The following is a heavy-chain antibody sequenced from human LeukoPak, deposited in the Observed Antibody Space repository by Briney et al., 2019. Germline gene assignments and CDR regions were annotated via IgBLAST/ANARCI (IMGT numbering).Heavy chain of an antibody. CDR2: ISSSSSYI. V-gene: IGHV3-21*01. CDR1: GFTLSRYS. J-gene: IGHJ4*02. Sequence: PGGSLRLSCAASGFTLSRYSMNWVRQAPGKGLEWVSSISSSSSYIYYGDSVKGRFTISRDNAKNSLYLQINSLRAEDTAVYYCARGGNLYCSATNCYDFDYWGQGTLVTVSS. CDR3: ARGGNLYCSATNCYDFDY. D-gene: IGHD2-2*01.